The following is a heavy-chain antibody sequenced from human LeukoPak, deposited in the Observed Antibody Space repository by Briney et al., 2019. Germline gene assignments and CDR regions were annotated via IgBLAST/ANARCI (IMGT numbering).Heavy chain of an antibody. CDR2: IYYSGST. J-gene: IGHJ3*02. CDR1: GFTFSSYS. V-gene: IGHV4-39*07. D-gene: IGHD3-16*01. Sequence: GSLRLSCAASGFTFSSYSMNWVRQPPGKGLEWIGSIYYSGSTYYNPSLKSRVTISVDTSKNQFSLKLSSVTAADTAVYYCARRELGAFDIWGQGTMVTVSS. CDR3: ARRELGAFDI.